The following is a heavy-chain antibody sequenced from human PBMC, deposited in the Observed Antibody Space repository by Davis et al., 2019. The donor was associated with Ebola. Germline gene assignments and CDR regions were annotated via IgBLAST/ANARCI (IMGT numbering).Heavy chain of an antibody. CDR1: GFTFSSYW. V-gene: IGHV3-74*01. CDR3: ARSSYQPDW. D-gene: IGHD2-2*01. J-gene: IGHJ4*02. Sequence: PGGSLRLSCAASGFTFSSYWMHWVRQTPGKGLVWVSRINTDGSFTDYADSVKGRFTISRYNARNTVSLQMNSLRAEDTALYYCARSSYQPDWWGQGTLVTVSS. CDR2: INTDGSFT.